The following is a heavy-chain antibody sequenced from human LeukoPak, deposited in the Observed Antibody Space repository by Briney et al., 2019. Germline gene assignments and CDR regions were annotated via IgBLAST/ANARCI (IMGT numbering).Heavy chain of an antibody. CDR1: GYSISSGYY. J-gene: IGHJ4*02. Sequence: SETLSLTCTVSGYSISSGYYWGWIRQAPGKGLELIGSIYHSGSAYYNTSLKSRVTISVATSKNQFSLKLSSVTAADTAVYYCARQEWNYEAKDFDYWGQGTLVTVSS. CDR2: IYHSGSA. V-gene: IGHV4-38-2*02. D-gene: IGHD1-7*01. CDR3: ARQEWNYEAKDFDY.